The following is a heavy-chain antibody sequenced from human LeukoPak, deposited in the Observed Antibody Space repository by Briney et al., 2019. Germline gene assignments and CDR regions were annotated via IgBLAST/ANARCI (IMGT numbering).Heavy chain of an antibody. CDR2: INTNTGGT. D-gene: IGHD2-8*01. CDR1: GYTFTAYY. Sequence: ASVKVSCKASGYTFTAYYMHWVRQAPGQGLEWMGWINTNTGGTNYAQKFQGRVTMTRDTSISTAHMELSRLTSDDTAVYYCARGGVYGNWFDPWGQGTLVTVSS. CDR3: ARGGVYGNWFDP. J-gene: IGHJ5*02. V-gene: IGHV1-2*02.